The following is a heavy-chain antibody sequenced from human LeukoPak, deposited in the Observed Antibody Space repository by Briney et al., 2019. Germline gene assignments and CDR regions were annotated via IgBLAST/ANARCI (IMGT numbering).Heavy chain of an antibody. CDR2: INPYSGGT. V-gene: IGHV1-2*02. Sequence: ASVKVSCKASGYTFTGYFMHWVRQAPGQGLEWMGWINPYSGGTNYAQNLQGRVTMTRDTSITTFYMEVSRLRTDDTAVYYCAKDGGNRGFDYWGQGTLVTVSS. CDR1: GYTFTGYF. D-gene: IGHD4-23*01. CDR3: AKDGGNRGFDY. J-gene: IGHJ4*02.